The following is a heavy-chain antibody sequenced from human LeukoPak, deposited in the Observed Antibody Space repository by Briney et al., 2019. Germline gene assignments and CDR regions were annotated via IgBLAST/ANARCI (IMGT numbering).Heavy chain of an antibody. D-gene: IGHD6-25*01. CDR3: TRGGAARPDY. V-gene: IGHV3-48*01. Sequence: GGSLRLSCAASGFTFSNSGMNWVRQAPGKGLEWLSYISSVTNTIYYADSVKGRFTISRGNAKNSLYLQMNSLRAGDTAVYYCTRGGAARPDYWGQGSLVTVSS. CDR1: GFTFSNSG. CDR2: ISSVTNTI. J-gene: IGHJ4*02.